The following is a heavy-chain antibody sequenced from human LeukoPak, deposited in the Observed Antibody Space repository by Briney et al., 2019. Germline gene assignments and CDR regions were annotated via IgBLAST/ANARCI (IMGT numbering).Heavy chain of an antibody. V-gene: IGHV4-4*07. J-gene: IGHJ4*02. CDR2: IYTSGST. CDR1: GYSISSGYY. Sequence: SETLSLTCTVSGYSISSGYYWGWIRQPAGKGLEWIGRIYTSGSTNYNPSLKSRVTMSVDTSKNQFSLKLSSVTAADTAVYYCARAPYVGHYYFDYWGQGTLVTVSS. D-gene: IGHD3-16*01. CDR3: ARAPYVGHYYFDY.